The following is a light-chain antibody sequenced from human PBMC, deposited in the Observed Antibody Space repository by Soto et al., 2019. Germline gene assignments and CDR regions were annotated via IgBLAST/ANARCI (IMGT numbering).Light chain of an antibody. Sequence: QSVLTQPASVSGSPGQSITISCTGTSSDVGSYNLVSWYQQHPGKAPKLMIYEVSKRPSGVSNRFSGSKSGNTASLTISGLQAEDEADYSCRSYAGSDYVFGTGTKVTVL. CDR1: SSDVGSYNL. CDR2: EVS. J-gene: IGLJ1*01. V-gene: IGLV2-23*02. CDR3: RSYAGSDYV.